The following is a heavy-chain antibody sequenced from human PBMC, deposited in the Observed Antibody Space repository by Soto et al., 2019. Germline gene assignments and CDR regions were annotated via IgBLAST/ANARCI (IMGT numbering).Heavy chain of an antibody. Sequence: PGESLKISCVASGFAFSHFAMSWVRQRPGKGLEWISGISGSGSRTYDADSVQGRFSIARDNPNSTLYLQMDSLRVEDTAVYYCAKGRRVGRISPLDLWGKGTMVTVSS. D-gene: IGHD1-26*01. J-gene: IGHJ5*02. CDR1: GFAFSHFA. CDR3: AKGRRVGRISPLDL. V-gene: IGHV3-23*01. CDR2: ISGSGSRT.